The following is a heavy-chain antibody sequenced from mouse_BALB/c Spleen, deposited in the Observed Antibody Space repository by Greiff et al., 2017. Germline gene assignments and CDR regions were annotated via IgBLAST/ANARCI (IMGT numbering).Heavy chain of an antibody. Sequence: EVKLEESGPGLVKPSQSLSLTCTVTGYSITSDYAWNWIRQFPGNKLEWMGYISYSGSTSYNPSLKSRISITRDTSKNQFFLQLNSVTTEDTATYYGARDPFFAYWGQGTLVTVSA. J-gene: IGHJ3*01. CDR3: ARDPFFAY. CDR2: ISYSGST. V-gene: IGHV3-2*02. CDR1: GYSITSDYA.